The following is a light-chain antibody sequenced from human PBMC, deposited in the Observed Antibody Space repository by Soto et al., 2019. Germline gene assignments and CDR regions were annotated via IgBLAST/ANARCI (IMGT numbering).Light chain of an antibody. Sequence: DIQMTQSPSSVSASVGDRVTITCRASQGISTWLAWFQKKPGKAPKLLIYSASTLQSGVPSRFSGSRSGTDFTLTITSLRPEDFATYYCQQAHSFPYTFGQGTKLEI. V-gene: IGKV1D-12*01. CDR2: SAS. CDR1: QGISTW. J-gene: IGKJ2*01. CDR3: QQAHSFPYT.